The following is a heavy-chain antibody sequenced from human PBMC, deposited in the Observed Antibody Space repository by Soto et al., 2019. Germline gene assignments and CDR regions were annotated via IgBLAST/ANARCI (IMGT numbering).Heavy chain of an antibody. CDR3: ARESGSLRYYFHY. J-gene: IGHJ4*02. D-gene: IGHD1-26*01. V-gene: IGHV4-59*12. CDR2: IYYSGST. Sequence: SETLSLTCTVSGGSISSYYWSWIRQPPGKGLEWIGYIYYSGSTSYNPSLKSRVTISVDTSKNQFSLKLSSVTAADTAVYYCARESGSLRYYFHYWGQGTLVTVSS. CDR1: GGSISSYY.